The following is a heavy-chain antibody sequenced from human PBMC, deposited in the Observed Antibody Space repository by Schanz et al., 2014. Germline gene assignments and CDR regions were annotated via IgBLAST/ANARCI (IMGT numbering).Heavy chain of an antibody. V-gene: IGHV1-8*02. J-gene: IGHJ4*02. D-gene: IGHD6-13*01. CDR1: GYTFTTYA. CDR2: MNPDSGNT. Sequence: QLRLVQSGAEVKKPGASVKVSCKASGYTFTTYAISWVRQAPGQGLEWMGWMNPDSGNTGYAQKFQGRVTMTRNTSISTAYMELSSLRSEDTAVYYCASSGAGYSSSWDFDYWGQGTLVTVSS. CDR3: ASSGAGYSSSWDFDY.